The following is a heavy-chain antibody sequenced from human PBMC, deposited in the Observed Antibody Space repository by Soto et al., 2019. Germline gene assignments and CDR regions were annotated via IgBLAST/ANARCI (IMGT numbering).Heavy chain of an antibody. CDR1: GYTCTNYG. V-gene: IGHV1-18*01. CDR3: ARDQSSGWYGKDSGMAV. J-gene: IGHJ6*02. Sequence: QVQLVQSGAEVKKPGASVKVSCKASGYTCTNYGLSWVRQAPGQGLEWMGWISAYKANTYYAQTFQGRVTMTIETSTSTTYLERRSLKSNDTAVYYCARDQSSGWYGKDSGMAVLGQGATVTVSS. D-gene: IGHD6-19*01. CDR2: ISAYKANT.